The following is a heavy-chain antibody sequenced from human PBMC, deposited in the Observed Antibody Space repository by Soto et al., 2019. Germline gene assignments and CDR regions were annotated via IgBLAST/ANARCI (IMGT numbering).Heavy chain of an antibody. J-gene: IGHJ4*02. CDR1: GFTFGDYA. CDR2: IRSKAYGGTT. D-gene: IGHD1-7*01. V-gene: IGHV3-49*03. Sequence: AGGSLRLSCTASGFTFGDYAMSWFRQAPGKGLEWVGFIRSKAYGGTTEYAASVKGRFAISRDDSKSIAYLQMNSLKTEDTAVYYCTRVDNWNYPEGYFDYWGQGTLVTVSS. CDR3: TRVDNWNYPEGYFDY.